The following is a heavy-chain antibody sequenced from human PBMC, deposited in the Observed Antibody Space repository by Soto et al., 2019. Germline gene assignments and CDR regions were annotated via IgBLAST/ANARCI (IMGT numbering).Heavy chain of an antibody. CDR1: GVYISSGYS. V-gene: IGHV4-30-2*01. CDR3: ARTPDI. J-gene: IGHJ3*02. Sequence: SETLSLTCAVSGVYISSGYSWSWIRQPPGKGLEWIGYIYHSGSTYYNPSLKSRVTISVDRSKNQFSLKLSSVTAADTAVYYCARTPDIWGQGTMVTV. CDR2: IYHSGST.